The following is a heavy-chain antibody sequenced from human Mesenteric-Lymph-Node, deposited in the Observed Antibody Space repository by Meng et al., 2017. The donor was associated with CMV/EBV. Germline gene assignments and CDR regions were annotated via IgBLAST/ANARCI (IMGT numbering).Heavy chain of an antibody. CDR1: GGSFSGYY. CDR2: IYYTGST. V-gene: IGHV4-34*01. J-gene: IGHJ6*02. D-gene: IGHD2-2*01. CDR3: ARDMTYCSSTGCYSFYGMDV. Sequence: SETLSLTCAVYGGSFSGYYWSWIRQPPGKGLEWIGSIYYTGSTHYNPSLKSRVTISVDTSKNQFSLKLSSVTAADTAVYYCARDMTYCSSTGCYSFYGMDVWGQGTTVTVSS.